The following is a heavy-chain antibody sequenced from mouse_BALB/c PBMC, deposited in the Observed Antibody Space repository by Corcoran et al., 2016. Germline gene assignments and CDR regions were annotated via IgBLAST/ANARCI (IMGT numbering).Heavy chain of an antibody. J-gene: IGHJ3*01. CDR2: IYPGSGST. V-gene: IGHV1-81*01. Sequence: QVQLQQSGPELVKPGASVKMSCKASGYTFTDYVISWVKQRTGQGLEWIGEIYPGSGSTYYNKKFKGKATLTADKSSNTAYMQLSSLTSEDSAVYFCARKDDGYYLAYWGQGTLVTVSA. CDR1: GYTFTDYV. CDR3: ARKDDGYYLAY. D-gene: IGHD2-3*01.